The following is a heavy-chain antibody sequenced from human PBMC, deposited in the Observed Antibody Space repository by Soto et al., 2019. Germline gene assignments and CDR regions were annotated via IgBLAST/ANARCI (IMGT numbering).Heavy chain of an antibody. J-gene: IGHJ5*02. CDR2: ISYDGSNK. Sequence: QVQLVESGGGVVQPGRSLRLSCAASGFTFSSYAMHWVRQAPGKGLEWVAVISYDGSNKYYADSVKGRFTISRDNSKNTLYLQMNSLRAEDTAVYYCATRYSGYGGNWFDPWGQGTLVTVSS. CDR3: ATRYSGYGGNWFDP. D-gene: IGHD5-12*01. CDR1: GFTFSSYA. V-gene: IGHV3-30-3*01.